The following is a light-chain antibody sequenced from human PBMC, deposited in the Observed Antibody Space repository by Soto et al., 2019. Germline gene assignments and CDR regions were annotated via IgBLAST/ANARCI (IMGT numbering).Light chain of an antibody. Sequence: DIQMTQSPSTLSASVGDRVTITCRASQSINRWLAWYQQKPGKAPKLLITDASSLDSGDPSRFSGSGSGTEFNLTISGLQPDDSAAYYCQQSNSYLYILGQGTKLQI. CDR1: QSINRW. J-gene: IGKJ2*01. CDR2: DAS. CDR3: QQSNSYLYI. V-gene: IGKV1-5*01.